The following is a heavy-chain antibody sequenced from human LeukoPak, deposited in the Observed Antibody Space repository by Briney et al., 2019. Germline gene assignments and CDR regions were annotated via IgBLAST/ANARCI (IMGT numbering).Heavy chain of an antibody. J-gene: IGHJ4*02. CDR1: GFTVSSSY. D-gene: IGHD1-26*01. CDR2: IYSGGDT. Sequence: PGGSLRLSCAVSGFTVSSSYMSWVRQAPGKGPEWVSIIYSGGDTYYADSVKVRFTISRDNSKNMLYLQMNSLRADDTAVYYCAGEAGATDYWGQGTLVTVSS. V-gene: IGHV3-66*01. CDR3: AGEAGATDY.